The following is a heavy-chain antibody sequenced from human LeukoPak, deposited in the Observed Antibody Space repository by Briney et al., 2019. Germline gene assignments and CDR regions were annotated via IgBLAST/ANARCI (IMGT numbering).Heavy chain of an antibody. J-gene: IGHJ5*02. D-gene: IGHD6-13*01. Sequence: PGGSLRLSCAASGFTFSSYSMSWVRQAPGKGLEWVSSISGSSSYIYYADSVKGRFTISRDNSKNTLYLQMNSLRAEDTAVYYCAKVAAAAGSGEGNWFDPWGQGTLVTVSS. CDR2: ISGSSSYI. CDR3: AKVAAAAGSGEGNWFDP. CDR1: GFTFSSYS. V-gene: IGHV3-21*01.